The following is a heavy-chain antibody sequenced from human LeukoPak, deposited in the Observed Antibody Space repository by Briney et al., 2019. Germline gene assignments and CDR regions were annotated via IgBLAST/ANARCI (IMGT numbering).Heavy chain of an antibody. D-gene: IGHD5-18*01. CDR3: ARDRLPYYYGMDV. Sequence: SETLSLTCTVSGGSISSYYWSWIRQPPGKGLEWIGYIYYSGSTNYNPSLKSRVTISVDTSKNQLSMKLSSVTAADTAVYYCARDRLPYYYGMDVWGQGTTVTVSS. J-gene: IGHJ6*02. CDR1: GGSISSYY. V-gene: IGHV4-59*01. CDR2: IYYSGST.